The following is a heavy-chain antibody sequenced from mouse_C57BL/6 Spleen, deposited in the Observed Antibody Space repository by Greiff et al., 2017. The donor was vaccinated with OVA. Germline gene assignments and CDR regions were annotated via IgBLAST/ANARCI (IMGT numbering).Heavy chain of an antibody. J-gene: IGHJ4*01. CDR1: GFTFSSYA. CDR3: ARRGDYSLYAMDY. CDR2: ISDGGSYT. D-gene: IGHD2-4*01. Sequence: EVQVVESGGGLVKPGGSLKLSCAASGFTFSSYAMSWVRQTPEKRLEWVATISDGGSYTYYPDNVKGRFTISRDNAKNNLYLQMSHLKSEDTAMYYCARRGDYSLYAMDYWGQGTSVTVSS. V-gene: IGHV5-4*01.